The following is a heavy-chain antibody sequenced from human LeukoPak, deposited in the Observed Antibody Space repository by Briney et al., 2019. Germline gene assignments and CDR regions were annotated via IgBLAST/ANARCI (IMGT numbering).Heavy chain of an antibody. Sequence: SETLSLTCTVSGGSISSYYWSWIRQPPGKGLEWIGYILYTENTIYNSSLKSRVTMSVDTSNNQLSLKLSSVTAADTAVYYCARGPIFGIAYNYFDPWGQGTLVTVSS. J-gene: IGHJ5*02. D-gene: IGHD3-3*01. CDR1: GGSISSYY. CDR3: ARGPIFGIAYNYFDP. V-gene: IGHV4-59*01. CDR2: ILYTENT.